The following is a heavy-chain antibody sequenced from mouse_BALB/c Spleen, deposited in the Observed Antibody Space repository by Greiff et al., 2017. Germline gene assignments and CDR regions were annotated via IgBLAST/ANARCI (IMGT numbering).Heavy chain of an antibody. J-gene: IGHJ4*01. CDR2: INPGSGGT. Sequence: VQLQQSGAELVRPGTSVKVSCKASGYAFTNYLIEWVKQRPGQGLEWIGVINPGSGGTNYNEKFKGKATLTEDKSSSTAYMQLSSLTSDDSAVYFCARRESGKGGAMDYWGQGTSVTVSS. CDR3: ARRESGKGGAMDY. CDR1: GYAFTNYL. V-gene: IGHV1-54*01. D-gene: IGHD2-10*02.